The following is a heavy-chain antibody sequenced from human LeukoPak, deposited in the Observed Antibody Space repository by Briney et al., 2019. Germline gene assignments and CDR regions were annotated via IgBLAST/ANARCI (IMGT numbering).Heavy chain of an antibody. CDR3: ARARTGDSDY. V-gene: IGHV1-46*01. J-gene: IGHJ4*02. CDR1: GYTFTNYY. D-gene: IGHD7-27*01. CDR2: INPGGGST. Sequence: ASVKVSCKASGYTFTNYYIHWVRQAPGQGLEWMGLINPGGGSTTYSQKFQGRVTMTRDTSTSTVYMELSNLRSEDTALYYCARARTGDSDYWGQGTLVTVSS.